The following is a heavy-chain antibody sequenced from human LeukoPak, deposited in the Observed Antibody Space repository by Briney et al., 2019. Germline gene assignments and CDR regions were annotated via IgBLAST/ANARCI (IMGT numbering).Heavy chain of an antibody. Sequence: GESLKISCKGSGYSFTSYWIGWVRQMPGKGLEWMGIIYPGDSDTRCSPSFQGQVTISADKSISTAYLQWSSLKASDTAMYYCARSQAYCGGDCYSDFDYWGQGTLVTVSS. CDR1: GYSFTSYW. CDR3: ARSQAYCGGDCYSDFDY. CDR2: IYPGDSDT. J-gene: IGHJ4*02. V-gene: IGHV5-51*01. D-gene: IGHD2-21*02.